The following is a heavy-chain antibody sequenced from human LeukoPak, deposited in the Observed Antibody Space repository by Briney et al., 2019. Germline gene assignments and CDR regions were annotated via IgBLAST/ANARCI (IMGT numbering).Heavy chain of an antibody. J-gene: IGHJ4*02. CDR2: IYNAGSIT. CDR1: GFTLSNYW. V-gene: IGHV3-74*03. Sequence: GGSLRLSRAASGFTLSNYWIHWVRQAPGEGLVWVSRIYNAGSITTYADPVKGRFTISRTNADNTLYMQSKSPGVEATARFYVVRSASRGGRDNFYDLGGQGNL. D-gene: IGHD2-15*01. CDR3: VRSASRGGRDNFYDL.